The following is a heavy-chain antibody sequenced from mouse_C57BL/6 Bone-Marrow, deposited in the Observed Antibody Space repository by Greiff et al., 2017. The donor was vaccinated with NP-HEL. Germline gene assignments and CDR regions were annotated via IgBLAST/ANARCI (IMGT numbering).Heavy chain of an antibody. CDR1: GYTFTSYG. Sequence: QVQLQQSGAELARPGASVKLSCKASGYTFTSYGISWVKQRTGQGLEWIGEIYPRSGNTYYNEKFRGKATLTAYKSSSAPYMELRSLTSEDSAVLLCATLRSYAMDDWGQGTSVTVSS. V-gene: IGHV1-81*01. CDR3: ATLRSYAMDD. CDR2: IYPRSGNT. J-gene: IGHJ4*01. D-gene: IGHD1-1*01.